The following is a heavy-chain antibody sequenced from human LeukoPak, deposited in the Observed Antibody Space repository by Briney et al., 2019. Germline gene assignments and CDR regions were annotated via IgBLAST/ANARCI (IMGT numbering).Heavy chain of an antibody. CDR3: ARVNMVRGVTNFDY. Sequence: GGSLRLSCAASGFTFSRYSMNWVRQAPGKGLEWVSSISISSNYKYYPDSLKGRFTISRDNAKNSLYLQMNSLRAEDTAVYYCARVNMVRGVTNFDYWGQGTLVTVSS. CDR2: ISISSNYK. CDR1: GFTFSRYS. D-gene: IGHD3-10*01. V-gene: IGHV3-21*04. J-gene: IGHJ4*02.